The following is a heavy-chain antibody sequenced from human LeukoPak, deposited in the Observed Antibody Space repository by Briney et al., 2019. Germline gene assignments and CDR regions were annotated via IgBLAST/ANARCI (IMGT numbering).Heavy chain of an antibody. CDR3: ARRTGTTGTFHFDY. CDR2: IYPGDSDT. V-gene: IGHV5-51*01. Sequence: GESLKISGKGSGYSFTSYWIGGVRQMRGKGLEWMGIIYPGDSDTRYSPSFQGQVTISADKSISTAYLQWSSLKASDTAMYYCARRTGTTGTFHFDYWGQGSLVTVSS. J-gene: IGHJ4*02. CDR1: GYSFTSYW. D-gene: IGHD1-1*01.